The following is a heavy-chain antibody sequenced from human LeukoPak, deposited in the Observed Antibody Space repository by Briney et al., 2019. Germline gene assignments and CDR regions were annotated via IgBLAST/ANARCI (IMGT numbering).Heavy chain of an antibody. CDR3: AGVGSSSRSPYYFDY. D-gene: IGHD6-13*01. CDR2: ISSSSSYT. J-gene: IGHJ4*02. V-gene: IGHV3-11*06. CDR1: GFTFSDYY. Sequence: GGSLRLSCAASGFTFSDYYMSWIRQAPGKGLECVSYISSSSSYTNYADSVKGRFTISRDNAKNSLYLQMNSLRAEDTAVYYCAGVGSSSRSPYYFDYWGQGTLVTVSS.